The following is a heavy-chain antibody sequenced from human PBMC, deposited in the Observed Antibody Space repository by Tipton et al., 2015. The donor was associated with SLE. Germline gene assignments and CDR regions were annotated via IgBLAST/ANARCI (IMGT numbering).Heavy chain of an antibody. J-gene: IGHJ6*03. V-gene: IGHV4-59*11. Sequence: TLSLTCTVSGGSISSHYWSWIRQPPGKGLEWIGSIYHSGSTYYNPSLKSRVTISVDTSKNQFSLKLTSVTAADTAVYYCARGGLDSSGYYYYMDVWGKGTTVTVSS. CDR2: IYHSGST. CDR3: ARGGLDSSGYYYYMDV. D-gene: IGHD3-22*01. CDR1: GGSISSHY.